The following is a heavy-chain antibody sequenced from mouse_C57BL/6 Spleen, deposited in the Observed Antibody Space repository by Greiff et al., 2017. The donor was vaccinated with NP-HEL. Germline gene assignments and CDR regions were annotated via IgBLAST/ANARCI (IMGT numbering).Heavy chain of an antibody. Sequence: EVMLVESGGGLVKPGWSLKLSCAASGFTFSDYGMHWVRQAPEKGLEWVAYISSGSSTIYYAATVKGRFTISRDNAKNTLFLQMTSLRAEDTAMYYCARLPGSSYGDYWGQGTTLTVSS. CDR2: ISSGSSTI. CDR1: GFTFSDYG. V-gene: IGHV5-17*01. CDR3: ARLPGSSYGDY. J-gene: IGHJ2*01. D-gene: IGHD1-1*01.